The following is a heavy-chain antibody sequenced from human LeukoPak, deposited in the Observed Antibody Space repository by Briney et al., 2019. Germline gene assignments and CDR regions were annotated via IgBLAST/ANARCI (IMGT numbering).Heavy chain of an antibody. D-gene: IGHD6-19*01. Sequence: PSETLSLTCTVSDYSISSGYYWGWIRQPPGKGLEWIGEIYHSGSTNYNPSLKSRVTISVDKSKNQFSLKLNSVTAADTAVYYCARAGYSSGWYLSYWGQGTLVTVSS. J-gene: IGHJ4*02. CDR1: DYSISSGYY. V-gene: IGHV4-38-2*02. CDR2: IYHSGST. CDR3: ARAGYSSGWYLSY.